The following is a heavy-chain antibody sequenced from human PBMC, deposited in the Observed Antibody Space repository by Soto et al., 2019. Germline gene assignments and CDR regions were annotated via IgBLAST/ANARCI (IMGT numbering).Heavy chain of an antibody. CDR2: ISDSGST. CDR1: GFTFSNHA. V-gene: IGHV3-23*01. J-gene: IGHJ4*02. D-gene: IGHD2-2*01. CDR3: ARDPGGHYCTSTSCLYFFDH. Sequence: EVQLLVSGGAVVQPGGSLRLSCAASGFTFSNHAMNWVRQAPGKGLEWVSTISDSGSTYYADSVKGRFTISRDNSKNPLYLQMNSLRAEDTAVYYCARDPGGHYCTSTSCLYFFDHWGQGTLVIVSS.